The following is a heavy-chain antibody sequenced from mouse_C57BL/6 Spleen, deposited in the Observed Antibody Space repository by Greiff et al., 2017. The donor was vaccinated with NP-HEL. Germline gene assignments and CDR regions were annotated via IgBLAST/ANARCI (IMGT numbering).Heavy chain of an antibody. CDR2: INPGSGGT. D-gene: IGHD3-3*01. CDR1: GYAFTNYL. V-gene: IGHV1-54*01. Sequence: QVQLQQSGAELVRPGTSVKVSCKASGYAFTNYLIEWVKQRPGQGLEWIGVINPGSGGTNYKEKFKGKATLTADKSSSTAYMQLSSLTSEDSAVYFCARGGTYFDYWGQGTTLTVSS. J-gene: IGHJ2*01. CDR3: ARGGTYFDY.